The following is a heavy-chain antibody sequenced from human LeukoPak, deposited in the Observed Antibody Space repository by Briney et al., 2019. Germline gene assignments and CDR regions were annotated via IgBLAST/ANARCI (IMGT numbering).Heavy chain of an antibody. CDR2: INPNSGGT. V-gene: IGHV1-2*02. CDR1: GYTFNGYY. CDR3: ARARLVNSPFDY. D-gene: IGHD1-1*01. J-gene: IGHJ4*02. Sequence: ASVTVSFKSSGYTFNGYYMHWVRQAPGQGLKWMGWINPNSGGTNYAQKFQGRVTMTRDTSISTAYMELSRLRSDDTAVYYCARARLVNSPFDYWGQGTLVTVSS.